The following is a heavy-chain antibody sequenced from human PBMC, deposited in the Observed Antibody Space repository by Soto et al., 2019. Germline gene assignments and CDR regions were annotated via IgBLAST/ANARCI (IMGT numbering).Heavy chain of an antibody. V-gene: IGHV3-33*01. Sequence: GGSLRLSCAASGFSVTNYGMHWVRQAPGKGLEWVAAISFDGRSTYYADSVKGRFTISRDNSKNTLYLQMNSLRAEDTAVYYCARAGSYNWFDPWGQGTLVTVSS. CDR1: GFSVTNYG. CDR2: ISFDGRST. D-gene: IGHD3-10*01. CDR3: ARAGSYNWFDP. J-gene: IGHJ5*02.